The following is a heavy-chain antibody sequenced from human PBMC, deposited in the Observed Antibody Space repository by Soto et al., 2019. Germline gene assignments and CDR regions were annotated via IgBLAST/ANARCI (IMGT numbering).Heavy chain of an antibody. Sequence: GGSLRLSCAASGFTVSSNYMSWVRQAPGKGLEWVSVIYSGGSTYYADSVKGRFTISRDNSKNTLYLQMNSLRAEDTAVYYCARGQYCSGGSCYPPPRFDPWGQGTLVTVSS. CDR3: ARGQYCSGGSCYPPPRFDP. J-gene: IGHJ5*02. CDR1: GFTVSSNY. CDR2: IYSGGST. D-gene: IGHD2-15*01. V-gene: IGHV3-66*01.